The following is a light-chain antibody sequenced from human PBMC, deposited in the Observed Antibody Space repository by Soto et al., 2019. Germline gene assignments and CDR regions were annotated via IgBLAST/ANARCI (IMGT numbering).Light chain of an antibody. CDR2: EAS. CDR3: QQSNSKSWT. CDR1: QGISRW. V-gene: IGKV1-5*01. J-gene: IGKJ1*01. Sequence: DIQVTQSPSTLSASVGDRDTITCRASQGISRWMAWYQQKPGRAPKLLIYEASILESGVPSRFSGSGSGTEFTLTISSLQPSDFATYYCQQSNSKSWTFGQGTKVDIK.